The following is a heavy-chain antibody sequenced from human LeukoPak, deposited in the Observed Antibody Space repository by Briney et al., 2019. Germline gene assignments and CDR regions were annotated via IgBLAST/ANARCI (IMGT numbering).Heavy chain of an antibody. CDR3: ARDAGGYYDSSGYSFQFDY. D-gene: IGHD3-22*01. J-gene: IGHJ4*02. CDR2: ISSSGSTI. V-gene: IGHV3-11*01. Sequence: GGSLRLSCAASGFTLSDYYMSRIRQAPGKGLEWVSYISSSGSTIYYADSVKGRFTISRDNAKNSLYLQMNSLRAEDTAVYYCARDAGGYYDSSGYSFQFDYWGQGTLVTVSS. CDR1: GFTLSDYY.